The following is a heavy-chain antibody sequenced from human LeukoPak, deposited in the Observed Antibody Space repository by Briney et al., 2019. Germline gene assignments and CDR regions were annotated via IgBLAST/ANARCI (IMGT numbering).Heavy chain of an antibody. CDR1: GYTFTNYG. CDR2: ISAYNGNT. J-gene: IGHJ4*02. V-gene: IGHV1-18*01. Sequence: ASVKVSCKASGYTFTNYGISWVRQAPGQGLEWMGWISAYNGNTNYAQKLQGRVTMTSDTSTSTAYMELRSLRSDDTAVYYCARDYYDILTGYYRFDHWGQGTLVTVSS. D-gene: IGHD3-9*01. CDR3: ARDYYDILTGYYRFDH.